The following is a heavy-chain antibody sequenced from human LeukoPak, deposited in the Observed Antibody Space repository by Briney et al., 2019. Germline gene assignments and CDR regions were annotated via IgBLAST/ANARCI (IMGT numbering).Heavy chain of an antibody. J-gene: IGHJ4*02. Sequence: GGSLRLSCAASGFTFSDYNMSWIRQAPGKGLEWVSYISSSGSTIYYADSVKGRFTVSRDSSKNTLYLQMNSLRVEDTAVYYCARGHPHGWELYLDYWGQGTLVTVSS. CDR3: ARGHPHGWELYLDY. CDR1: GFTFSDYN. CDR2: ISSSGSTI. V-gene: IGHV3-11*04. D-gene: IGHD4-23*01.